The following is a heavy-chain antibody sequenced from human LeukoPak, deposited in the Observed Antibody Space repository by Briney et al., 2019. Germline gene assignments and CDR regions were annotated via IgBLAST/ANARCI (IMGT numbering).Heavy chain of an antibody. CDR1: GFTFSSYG. CDR3: AKDPLGNYCSTSSCYTGHDY. J-gene: IGHJ4*02. D-gene: IGHD2-2*02. V-gene: IGHV3-30*02. Sequence: GGSLRLSCAASGFTFSSYGIHWVRQAPGKGLEWVAFIQYHGSKKFYADSVKGRFTISRDNSNNTLYLQMNSLRVEDTAVYYCAKDPLGNYCSTSSCYTGHDYWGQGTLVTVSS. CDR2: IQYHGSKK.